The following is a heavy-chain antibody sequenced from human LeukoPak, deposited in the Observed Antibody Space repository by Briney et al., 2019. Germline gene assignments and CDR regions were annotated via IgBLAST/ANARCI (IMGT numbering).Heavy chain of an antibody. Sequence: PGGSLRLSCAASGFTFSSYAMSWVRQAPGKGLEWVSAISGSGGSTYYADSVKGRFTISRDNSKNTLYLQMNSLRAEDTAVYYCARDGSSPNWFDPWGQGTLVTVSS. CDR2: ISGSGGST. CDR3: ARDGSSPNWFDP. J-gene: IGHJ5*02. V-gene: IGHV3-23*01. D-gene: IGHD6-13*01. CDR1: GFTFSSYA.